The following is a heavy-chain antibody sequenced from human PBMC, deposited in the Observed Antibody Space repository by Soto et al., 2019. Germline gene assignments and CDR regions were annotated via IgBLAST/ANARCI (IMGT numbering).Heavy chain of an antibody. CDR1: GYTFTDYY. Sequence: ASVKVSCKTSGYTFTDYYTHWVRQAPGQGLEWMGGMNPISGGAYFAQKFQGRVTLTRDTSIGTAYIEVNSLTSDDTAVYFCTRKNIQNSDGIYDAFDIWGQGTTGTVS. J-gene: IGHJ3*02. CDR3: TRKNIQNSDGIYDAFDI. D-gene: IGHD5-18*01. CDR2: MNPISGGA. V-gene: IGHV1-2*02.